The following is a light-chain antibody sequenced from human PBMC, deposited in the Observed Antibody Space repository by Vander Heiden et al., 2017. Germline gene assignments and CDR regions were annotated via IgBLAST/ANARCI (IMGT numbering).Light chain of an antibody. CDR1: SSDIVAYSY. CDR3: SSYTSTSTLYV. J-gene: IGLJ1*01. Sequence: QSALTQPASVSGSPGQSIPIPCSGTSSDIVAYSYVSWFQQNPDKAPKLIIYDVSIRPSGVVNRVAGSKSGNTASLTISGLLPEDEADYFCSSYTSTSTLYVFGTGTKVTVL. V-gene: IGLV2-14*01. CDR2: DVS.